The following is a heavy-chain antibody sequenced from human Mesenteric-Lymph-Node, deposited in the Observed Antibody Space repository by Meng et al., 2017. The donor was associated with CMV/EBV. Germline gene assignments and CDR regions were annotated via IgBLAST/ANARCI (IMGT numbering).Heavy chain of an antibody. CDR1: GFTVSSNY. Sequence: GGSLRLSCVASGFTVSSNYMNWVRQAPGKGLEWVSLLYTGDRTYYADSVQGRFTISRDNSKNTLYLQMNSLRVEDTAVYYCARGGATRPKFYFDYWGQGTLVTVSS. CDR3: ARGGATRPKFYFDY. J-gene: IGHJ4*02. CDR2: LYTGDRT. D-gene: IGHD6-6*01. V-gene: IGHV3-53*05.